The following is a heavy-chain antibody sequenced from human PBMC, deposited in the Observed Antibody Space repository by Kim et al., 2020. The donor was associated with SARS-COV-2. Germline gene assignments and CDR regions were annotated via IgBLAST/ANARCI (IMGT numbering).Heavy chain of an antibody. CDR2: ITWNSGSI. V-gene: IGHV3-9*01. CDR1: GFTFGDYA. D-gene: IGHD1-7*01. CDR3: AKDKYNWNYEGWFDP. Sequence: GGSLRLSCAASGFTFGDYAMHWVRQAPGKGLEWVSGITWNSGSIGYADSVKGRFTISRDNAKNSLYLQMNSLRAEDTALYYCAKDKYNWNYEGWFDPWGQGTLVTVSS. J-gene: IGHJ5*02.